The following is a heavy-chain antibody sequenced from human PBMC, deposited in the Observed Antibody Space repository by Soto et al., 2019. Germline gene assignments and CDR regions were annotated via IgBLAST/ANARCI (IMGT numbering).Heavy chain of an antibody. J-gene: IGHJ4*02. V-gene: IGHV1-69*13. CDR1: GGTFSSYA. Sequence: SVKVSCKASGGTFSSYAISWVRQAPGQGLEWMGGIIPIFGTANYAQKFQGRVTITADESTSTAYMELSSLRSEDTAVYYCARVWSIAAGYDYWGQGTLVTVSS. CDR2: IIPIFGTA. CDR3: ARVWSIAAGYDY. D-gene: IGHD6-25*01.